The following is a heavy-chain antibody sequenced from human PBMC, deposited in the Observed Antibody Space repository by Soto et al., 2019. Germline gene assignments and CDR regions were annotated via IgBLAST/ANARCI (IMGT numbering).Heavy chain of an antibody. CDR2: INAGNGNA. CDR3: ARVGTTVTTYWYFDL. D-gene: IGHD4-17*01. V-gene: IGHV1-3*01. CDR1: GYSFANYV. J-gene: IGHJ2*01. Sequence: QVQLVQSGAEVRKPGASVKVSCKASGYSFANYVIYWVRQAPGQRLEWMGWINAGNGNAKYSQKFQGRVTITRDTSATTAYMGLSSLRSEDTAVYYCARVGTTVTTYWYFDLWGRGTLVTVSS.